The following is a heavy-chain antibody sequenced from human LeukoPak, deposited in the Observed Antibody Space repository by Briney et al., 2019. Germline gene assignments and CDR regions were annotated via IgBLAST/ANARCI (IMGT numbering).Heavy chain of an antibody. Sequence: SGGSLRLSCAASGFIVSSNYMSWVRQAPGKGLEWVSTIRSGGQTYHPDSVRDRFTISRDNSKNTLYLQMNSLRAEDTAIYYCARDVMGRPDIAAAGLGSWGQGTLVTVSS. CDR2: IRSGGQT. CDR3: ARDVMGRPDIAAAGLGS. V-gene: IGHV3-66*01. D-gene: IGHD6-13*01. J-gene: IGHJ5*02. CDR1: GFIVSSNY.